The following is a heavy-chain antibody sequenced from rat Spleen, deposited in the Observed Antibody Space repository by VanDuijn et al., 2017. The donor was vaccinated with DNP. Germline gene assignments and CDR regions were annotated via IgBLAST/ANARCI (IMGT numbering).Heavy chain of an antibody. D-gene: IGHD1-1*01. Sequence: QGQLKESGPGLVQPSQTLSLTCTVSGFSLISYGVSWVRQPPGKGLEWIGSIWSGGNTDYNSALKSLLSISRDTSKSQVLLKMNSLQTEDTAMYFCARYYSGDYWYFDFWGPGTMVTVSS. CDR2: IWSGGNT. J-gene: IGHJ1*01. CDR1: GFSLISYG. CDR3: ARYYSGDYWYFDF. V-gene: IGHV2-16*01.